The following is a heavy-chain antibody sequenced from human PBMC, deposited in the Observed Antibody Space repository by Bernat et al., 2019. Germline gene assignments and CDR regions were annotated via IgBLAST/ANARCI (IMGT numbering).Heavy chain of an antibody. CDR3: VRDIRSSRYDY. J-gene: IGHJ4*02. CDR2: IWYDASKK. D-gene: IGHD3-3*02. CDR1: GFTFRNYG. Sequence: QVQLVESGGGVVQPGRSLRLSCAASGFTFRNYGMHWVRQAPGKGLEWVAVIWYDASKKYYVDSVKGRFTISRDNSKNTLYLQLDSLRVEDTAVYYCVRDIRSSRYDYWGQGTVVTVSS. V-gene: IGHV3-33*01.